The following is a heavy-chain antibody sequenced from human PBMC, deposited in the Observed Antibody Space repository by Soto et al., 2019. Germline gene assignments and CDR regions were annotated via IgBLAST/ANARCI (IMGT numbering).Heavy chain of an antibody. D-gene: IGHD6-13*01. V-gene: IGHV1-69*13. CDR1: GCTFSSYA. CDR3: ARAAAAGLGGYYYYGMDV. J-gene: IGHJ6*02. Sequence: AVKVSCKASGCTFSSYAISWVRQAPGQGLEWMGGIIPIFGTANYAQKFQGRVTITADESTSTAYMELSSLRSEDTAVYYCARAAAAGLGGYYYYGMDVWGQGTTVTVSS. CDR2: IIPIFGTA.